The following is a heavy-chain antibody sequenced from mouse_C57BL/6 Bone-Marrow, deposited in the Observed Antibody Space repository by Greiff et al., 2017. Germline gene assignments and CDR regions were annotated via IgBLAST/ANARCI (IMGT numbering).Heavy chain of an antibody. CDR1: DFNIKDDY. V-gene: IGHV14-4*01. J-gene: IGHJ4*01. CDR3: TTLLITTLDY. Sequence: EVQLQQSGAELVRPGASVKLSCTASDFNIKDDYMHWVKQRPEQGLEWIGWIDPENGDTEYASKFQGKATITADTSSNTAYLQLSSLTSEDTAVYYCTTLLITTLDYWGQGTSVTVSS. D-gene: IGHD1-1*01. CDR2: IDPENGDT.